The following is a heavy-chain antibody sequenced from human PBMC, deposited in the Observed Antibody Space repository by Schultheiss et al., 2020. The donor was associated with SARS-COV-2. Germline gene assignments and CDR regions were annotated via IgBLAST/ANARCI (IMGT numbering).Heavy chain of an antibody. CDR2: IYYSGST. J-gene: IGHJ2*01. Sequence: SQTLSLTCTVSGGSIRSYYWSWIRQPPGKGLEWIGYIYYSGSTNYNPSLKSRVTISVDTSKNQFSLKLSSVTAADTAVYYCARPKKEQGYCSGGSCYSNWYFDLWGRGTLVTVSS. V-gene: IGHV4-59*08. D-gene: IGHD2-15*01. CDR1: GGSIRSYY. CDR3: ARPKKEQGYCSGGSCYSNWYFDL.